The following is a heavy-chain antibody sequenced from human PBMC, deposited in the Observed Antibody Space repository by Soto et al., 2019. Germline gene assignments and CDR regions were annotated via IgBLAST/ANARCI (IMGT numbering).Heavy chain of an antibody. J-gene: IGHJ5*02. Sequence: SGPTLVNPTQTLTLTCTFSGFSLNTNGVGVGWIRQPPGKALEWLALIYWDDDKRYSPSLQSRLTITKDTSKNQVVLTMTNMDPVDTATYYCAHRRSDSSSSFFNWFDPWGQGTLVTVSS. D-gene: IGHD6-6*01. CDR3: AHRRSDSSSSFFNWFDP. CDR1: GFSLNTNGVG. V-gene: IGHV2-5*02. CDR2: IYWDDDK.